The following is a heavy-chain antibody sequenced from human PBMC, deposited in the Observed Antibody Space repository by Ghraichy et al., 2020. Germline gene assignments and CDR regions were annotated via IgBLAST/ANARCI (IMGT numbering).Heavy chain of an antibody. CDR1: GGTFSTYA. J-gene: IGHJ3*01. Sequence: SVKVSCKASGGTFSTYAISWVRQAPGQGLEWMGRIIPILDMPKYAQKFQGRVTITADKSTTTAYMELSSLRSADTAVYYCARGDTYGAGVLDVWGQGTMVTVSS. V-gene: IGHV1-69*04. CDR3: ARGDTYGAGVLDV. CDR2: IIPILDMP. D-gene: IGHD5-18*01.